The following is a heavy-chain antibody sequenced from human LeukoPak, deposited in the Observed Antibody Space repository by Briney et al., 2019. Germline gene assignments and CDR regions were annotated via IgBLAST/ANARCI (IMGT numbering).Heavy chain of an antibody. CDR1: GASISSGSYY. CDR2: IYTSGST. J-gene: IGHJ4*02. V-gene: IGHV4-61*02. Sequence: SETLSLTCTVSGASISSGSYYWSWLRQPAGKGLEWIGRIYTSGSTNYNPSLKSRVTIYIDTSKNQFSLNLSSVTAADTAVYYCAKSGGSGLIDYGGQGTLVTVSA. D-gene: IGHD1-26*01. CDR3: AKSGGSGLIDY.